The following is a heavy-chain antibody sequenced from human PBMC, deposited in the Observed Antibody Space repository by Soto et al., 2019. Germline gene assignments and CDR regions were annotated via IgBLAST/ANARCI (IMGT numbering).Heavy chain of an antibody. CDR1: GGTFSSYA. CDR3: ARDPGYCSSTSCYPDWFDP. D-gene: IGHD2-2*01. V-gene: IGHV1-18*01. J-gene: IGHJ5*02. Sequence: ASVKVSCKASGGTFSSYAISWVRQAPGQGLEWMGWISAYNGNTNYAQKLQGRVTMTTDTSTSTAYMELRSLRSDDTAVYYCARDPGYCSSTSCYPDWFDPWGQGTLVTVSS. CDR2: ISAYNGNT.